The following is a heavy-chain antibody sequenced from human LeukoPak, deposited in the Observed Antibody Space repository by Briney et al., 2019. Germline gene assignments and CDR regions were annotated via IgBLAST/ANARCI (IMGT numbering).Heavy chain of an antibody. Sequence: GGSLRLSCAASGLTVNSNYMNRVRQAPGKGLQWVSVIYSGGTTYYADSVKGRFTISRDNSKNTLYLQMNSLRAEDTAVYYCARALLVRNGYNYSPNYFDYWGQGTLVTVSS. D-gene: IGHD5-24*01. CDR3: ARALLVRNGYNYSPNYFDY. J-gene: IGHJ4*02. CDR1: GLTVNSNY. CDR2: IYSGGTT. V-gene: IGHV3-53*01.